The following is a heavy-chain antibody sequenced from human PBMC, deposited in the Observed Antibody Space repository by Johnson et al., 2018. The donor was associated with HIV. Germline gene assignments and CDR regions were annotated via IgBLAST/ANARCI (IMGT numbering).Heavy chain of an antibody. Sequence: QVQLVESGGGVVQPGGSLRLSCAASGLSVSYGYMTWVRQAPGKGLEWVALIWYDGSEKDYADSVKGRFTISRDNSKNTLFLQMNSLRAEDTAVYYCANKPEQWLVADDAFDIWGQGTMVTVSS. V-gene: IGHV3-33*08. CDR2: IWYDGSEK. D-gene: IGHD6-19*01. J-gene: IGHJ3*02. CDR3: ANKPEQWLVADDAFDI. CDR1: GLSVSYGY.